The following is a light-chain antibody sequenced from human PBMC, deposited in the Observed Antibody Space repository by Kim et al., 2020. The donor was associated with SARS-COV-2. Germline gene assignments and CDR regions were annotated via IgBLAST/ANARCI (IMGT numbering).Light chain of an antibody. Sequence: QTITIACTGTSSDAGSYNIVSWYQQHPGKAPNLMIYEVSKRPSGVSNRFSGSKSGNTASLTISGLQAEDEADYYCRSYAGSSTLYVFGTGTKVTVL. CDR1: SSDAGSYNI. V-gene: IGLV2-23*02. J-gene: IGLJ1*01. CDR2: EVS. CDR3: RSYAGSSTLYV.